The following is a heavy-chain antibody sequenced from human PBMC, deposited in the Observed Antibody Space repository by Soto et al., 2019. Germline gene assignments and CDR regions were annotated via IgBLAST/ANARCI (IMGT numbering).Heavy chain of an antibody. J-gene: IGHJ6*02. V-gene: IGHV3-74*03. CDR2: ISVDGRDT. Sequence: HPGGSLRLSCAASGFSLSDYWMHWVRQVPGKGLLWVSRISVDGRDTTYADSVKGRFTISRDNSKNTLYLHMNSLRVEDTAVYYCAKATGTTYYYYGMDVWGQGTTVTVSS. D-gene: IGHD1-7*01. CDR3: AKATGTTYYYYGMDV. CDR1: GFSLSDYW.